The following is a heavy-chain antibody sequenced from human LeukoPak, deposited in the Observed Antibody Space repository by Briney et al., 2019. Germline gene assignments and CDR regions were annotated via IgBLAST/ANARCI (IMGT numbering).Heavy chain of an antibody. J-gene: IGHJ4*02. Sequence: GGSLRLSCAASGFTFDDYGMSWVRQAPGKGLEWVANIKQDGSEKYYVDSVKGRFTISRDNAKNSLYLQMNSLRAEDTAVYYCARSYSSSWYHYWGQGTLVTVSS. CDR1: GFTFDDYG. CDR3: ARSYSSSWYHY. CDR2: IKQDGSEK. V-gene: IGHV3-7*01. D-gene: IGHD6-13*01.